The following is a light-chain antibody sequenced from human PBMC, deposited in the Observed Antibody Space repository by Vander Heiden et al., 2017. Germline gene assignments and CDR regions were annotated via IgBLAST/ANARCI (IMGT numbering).Light chain of an antibody. CDR1: QSLLHSDGYNY. CDR3: MQDLQTWT. V-gene: IGKV2-28*01. J-gene: IGKJ1*01. Sequence: IVMTQSPLSLPVTPGEPASISCRSSQSLLHSDGYNYLDWYLQKPGQSPQLLIYLGSNRAAGVPDRFSGSGSGTDFTLKSSRVEAEDVGVYYCMQDLQTWTFGQGTKVEIK. CDR2: LGS.